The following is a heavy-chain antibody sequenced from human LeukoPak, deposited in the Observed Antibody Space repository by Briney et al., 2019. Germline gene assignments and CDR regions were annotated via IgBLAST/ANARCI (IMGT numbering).Heavy chain of an antibody. CDR3: ARQVYSSSWSYYFDY. CDR2: IHYSGST. J-gene: IGHJ4*02. CDR1: GGSISSYY. D-gene: IGHD6-13*01. V-gene: IGHV4-59*01. Sequence: SETLSLTCAVSGGSISSYYWSWIRQPPGRGLKWIGSIHYSGSTSYNSSLKSRVTISVDTSKNQFSLKLSSVTPADTAVYYCARQVYSSSWSYYFDYWGQGTLVTVSS.